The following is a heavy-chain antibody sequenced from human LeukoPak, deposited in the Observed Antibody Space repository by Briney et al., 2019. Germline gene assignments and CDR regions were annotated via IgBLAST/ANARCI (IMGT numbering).Heavy chain of an antibody. V-gene: IGHV3-23*01. Sequence: GGSLRLSCAASGFTFSSYAMSWVRQAPGKGLEWVSAISGSGGSTYYADSVKGRFTISRDNSKNTLYLQMNSLRVEDTAVYYCAKDLYGSGSYFDYWGQGTLVTVSS. CDR2: ISGSGGST. CDR3: AKDLYGSGSYFDY. J-gene: IGHJ4*02. CDR1: GFTFSSYA. D-gene: IGHD3-10*01.